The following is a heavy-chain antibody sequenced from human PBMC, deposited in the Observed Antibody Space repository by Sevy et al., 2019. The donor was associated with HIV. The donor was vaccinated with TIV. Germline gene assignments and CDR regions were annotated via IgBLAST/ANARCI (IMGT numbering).Heavy chain of an antibody. Sequence: GGSLRLSCAASGFTFSSYGMHWVRQAPGKGLEWVAVISYDGSNKYYADSVKGRFTISRDNSKNTLYLQMNSLRAEDTVVYYCAKDLSDIVVVVAAKTYYYGMDVWGQGTTVTVSS. CDR1: GFTFSSYG. V-gene: IGHV3-30*18. CDR3: AKDLSDIVVVVAAKTYYYGMDV. D-gene: IGHD2-15*01. J-gene: IGHJ6*02. CDR2: ISYDGSNK.